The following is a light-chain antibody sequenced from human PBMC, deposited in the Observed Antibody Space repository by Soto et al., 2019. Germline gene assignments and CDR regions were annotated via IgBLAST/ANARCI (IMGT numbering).Light chain of an antibody. Sequence: QSALTQPPSASGSPGQSVTISCTGTSSDVGGYNYVSWYQQHPGKAPKLMIYEVSQRPSGVPDRFSASKSGNTASLTVSGLQAEDEADYYCSSNTGNNNFVVFGGGTKLTVL. CDR3: SSNTGNNNFVV. CDR2: EVS. V-gene: IGLV2-8*01. J-gene: IGLJ2*01. CDR1: SSDVGGYNY.